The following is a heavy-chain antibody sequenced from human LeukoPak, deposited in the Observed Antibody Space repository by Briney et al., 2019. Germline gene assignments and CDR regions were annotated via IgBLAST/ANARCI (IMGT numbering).Heavy chain of an antibody. CDR2: INYSGST. CDR3: ARSPGYSSGWYGGKRTGYFDY. CDR1: RGSISSYY. Sequence: SETLSLTCTVSRGSISSYYWSWIRQPPGKGLEWIGYINYSGSTNYNPSLKSRVTISVDTSKNQFSLKLSSVTAADTAVYYCARSPGYSSGWYGGKRTGYFDYWGQGTLVTVSS. D-gene: IGHD6-19*01. J-gene: IGHJ4*02. V-gene: IGHV4-59*01.